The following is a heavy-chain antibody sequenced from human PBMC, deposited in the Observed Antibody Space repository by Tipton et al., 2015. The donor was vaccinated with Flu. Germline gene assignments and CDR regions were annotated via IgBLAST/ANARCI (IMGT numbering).Heavy chain of an antibody. CDR1: GGSISSFY. D-gene: IGHD3-10*01. V-gene: IGHV4-4*07. Sequence: TLSLTCTVSGGSISSFYWSWIRQPAGKGLEWIGRIYASGSTSYNPSLKSRVTMSVDTSKNQFSLKLSSVTAADTAVYYCARGSGSRTYMIFYFWGQGTLVTVSS. CDR3: ARGSGSRTYMIFYF. J-gene: IGHJ4*02. CDR2: IYASGST.